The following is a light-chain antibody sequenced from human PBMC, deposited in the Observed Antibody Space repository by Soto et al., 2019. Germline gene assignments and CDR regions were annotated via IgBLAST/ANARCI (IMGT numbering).Light chain of an antibody. CDR1: SSNIGSNT. J-gene: IGLJ3*02. V-gene: IGLV1-44*01. CDR3: ATWDDSLNAWV. Sequence: QSVLTQPPSASGTPGQRVTISCSGSSSNIGSNTLNWYQQLPGTAPKLLIYSNNQRPSGVPDRFSGSKSGTSASLAISVLQSEDEADYYCATWDDSLNAWVFGGGTKLTVL. CDR2: SNN.